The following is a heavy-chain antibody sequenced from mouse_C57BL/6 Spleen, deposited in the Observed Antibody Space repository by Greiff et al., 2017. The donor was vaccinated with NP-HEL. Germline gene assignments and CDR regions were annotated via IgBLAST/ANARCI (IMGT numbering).Heavy chain of an antibody. CDR3: ATITTVVATGFSYYFDY. CDR1: GYTFTSYW. V-gene: IGHV1-64*01. CDR2: IHPNSGST. D-gene: IGHD1-1*01. J-gene: IGHJ2*01. Sequence: VQLQQPGAELVKPGASVKLSCKASGYTFTSYWMHWVKQRPGQGLEWIGMIHPNSGSTNYNEKFKSKATLTVDKSSSTAYMQLSSLTSEDSAVYYCATITTVVATGFSYYFDYWGQGTTLTVSS.